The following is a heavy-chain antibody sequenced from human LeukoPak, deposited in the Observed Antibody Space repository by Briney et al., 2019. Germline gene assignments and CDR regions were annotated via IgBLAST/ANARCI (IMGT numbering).Heavy chain of an antibody. V-gene: IGHV3-30*02. CDR2: IRYDGNNK. Sequence: QAGGSLRLSCTAPGFTFSSTGMHWVRQAPGKGLEWVSYIRYDGNNKYYGDSVKGRLTVSRDNSKNTLYLQMNSLRVEDTAVYYCARTYNPDYWGQGTLVTVSS. CDR1: GFTFSSTG. CDR3: ARTYNPDY. D-gene: IGHD1-14*01. J-gene: IGHJ4*02.